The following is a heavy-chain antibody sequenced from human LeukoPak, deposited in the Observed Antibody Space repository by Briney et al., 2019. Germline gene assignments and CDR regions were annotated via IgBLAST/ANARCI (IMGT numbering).Heavy chain of an antibody. CDR3: ARLASGSYGPLTPFDY. Sequence: SETLSLTCTVSGGSISSYYWSWIRQPPGKGLEWIGDIYYSGSTNYNPSLKSRVTISVDTSKNQFPLRLSSVTAADTAVYYSARLASGSYGPLTPFDYWGQGTLVTISS. J-gene: IGHJ4*02. D-gene: IGHD1-26*01. V-gene: IGHV4-59*08. CDR2: IYYSGST. CDR1: GGSISSYY.